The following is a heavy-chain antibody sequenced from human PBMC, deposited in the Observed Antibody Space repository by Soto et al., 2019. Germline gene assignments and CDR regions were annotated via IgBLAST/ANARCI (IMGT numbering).Heavy chain of an antibody. Sequence: PVESLSTSCKGSGDFFTKYWIAWVLQMPGKGLEWMGIIYPGDSDTRYSPSFQGQVTISADKSISTDKSISTAYLQWSSLQASDTAMYYCASRRGVRESLGMDVWGQGTTVTAP. CDR3: ASRRGVRESLGMDV. CDR1: GDFFTKYW. D-gene: IGHD3-16*01. J-gene: IGHJ6*02. CDR2: IYPGDSDT. V-gene: IGHV5-51*01.